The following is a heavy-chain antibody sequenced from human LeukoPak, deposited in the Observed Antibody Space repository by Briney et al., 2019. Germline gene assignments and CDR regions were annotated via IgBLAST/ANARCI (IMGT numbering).Heavy chain of an antibody. Sequence: PSETLSLTCTVSGGSISSYYWSWIRQPPGKGLEWIGYIYDSGSTNYNPSLKSRVTISVDTSKNQFSLKLSSVTAADTAVYYCTRDVYDRSSGWNVEYFHHWGQGSLVTVSS. CDR2: IYDSGST. CDR3: TRDVYDRSSGWNVEYFHH. D-gene: IGHD3-22*01. J-gene: IGHJ1*01. V-gene: IGHV4-59*12. CDR1: GGSISSYY.